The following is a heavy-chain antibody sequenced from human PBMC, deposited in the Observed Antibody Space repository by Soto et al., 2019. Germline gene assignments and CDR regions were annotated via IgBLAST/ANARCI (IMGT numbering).Heavy chain of an antibody. V-gene: IGHV5-10-1*01. Sequence: PGESLKISCQGSGYRFTGFWLNWVRQRPGKGLEWVGRIDPNDSFINYSPPFEGHVTISADESISTAYLQWTRLQAADTAIYYCARPASGGSRDAFDIWGQGTMVTVSS. J-gene: IGHJ3*02. CDR3: ARPASGGSRDAFDI. CDR1: GYRFTGFW. CDR2: IDPNDSFI. D-gene: IGHD2-15*01.